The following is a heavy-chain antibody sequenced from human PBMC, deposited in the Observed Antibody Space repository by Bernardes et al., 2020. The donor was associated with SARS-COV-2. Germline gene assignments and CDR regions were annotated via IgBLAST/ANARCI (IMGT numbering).Heavy chain of an antibody. CDR3: ARDLYCSTTSCYYNWFDL. Sequence: SVKVSCTASGYTFIGYNIHWVRQAPGQGLEWMGWLNPNSGDTNSAQNFQGRVTMTRDTSINTAYMELSSLRSDDTAVYYCARDLYCSTTSCYYNWFDLWGQGTLVTVSS. D-gene: IGHD2-2*01. V-gene: IGHV1-2*02. CDR1: GYTFIGYN. CDR2: LNPNSGDT. J-gene: IGHJ5*02.